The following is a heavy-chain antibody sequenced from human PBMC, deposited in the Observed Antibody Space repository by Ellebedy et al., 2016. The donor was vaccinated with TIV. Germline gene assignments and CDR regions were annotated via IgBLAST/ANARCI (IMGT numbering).Heavy chain of an antibody. Sequence: ASVKVSCKASGYTFTSYAMHWVRQAPGQRLEWMGWINAGNGNTKYSQKFQGRVTITRDTSESTAYMELSSLRSEDTAVYYCARAFLLVVAATDNWFDPWGQGTLVTVSS. CDR2: INAGNGNT. CDR1: GYTFTSYA. CDR3: ARAFLLVVAATDNWFDP. J-gene: IGHJ5*02. V-gene: IGHV1-3*01. D-gene: IGHD2-15*01.